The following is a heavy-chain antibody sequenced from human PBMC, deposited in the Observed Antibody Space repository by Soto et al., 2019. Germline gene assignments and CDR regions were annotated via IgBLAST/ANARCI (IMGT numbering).Heavy chain of an antibody. CDR2: IYYSGST. CDR3: ARYGSGSYYPTTFDY. CDR1: GGSISSGGYY. V-gene: IGHV4-31*01. Sequence: QVQLQESGPGLVKPSQTLSLTCTVSGGSISSGGYYWSWIRQHLGKGLECIGNIYYSGSTYYNPSLMCQVTISVDTSENHFCLKLLSLTAAGTAVYYCARYGSGSYYPTTFDYWGQGTLVTVSS. J-gene: IGHJ4*02. D-gene: IGHD3-10*01.